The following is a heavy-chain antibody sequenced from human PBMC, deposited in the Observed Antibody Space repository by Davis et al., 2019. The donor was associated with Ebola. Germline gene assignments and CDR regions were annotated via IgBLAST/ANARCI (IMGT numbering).Heavy chain of an antibody. CDR1: GYIFTGYY. Sequence: AASVKVSCKASGYIFTGYYMHWLRQPPGQGLEWMGIINPSGGSTSYAQKFQGRVTMTRDTSTSTVYMELSSLGSEDTAVYYCARDRGYCSGGSCYSSGWFDPWGQGTLVTVSS. CDR3: ARDRGYCSGGSCYSSGWFDP. D-gene: IGHD2-15*01. CDR2: INPSGGST. V-gene: IGHV1-46*01. J-gene: IGHJ5*02.